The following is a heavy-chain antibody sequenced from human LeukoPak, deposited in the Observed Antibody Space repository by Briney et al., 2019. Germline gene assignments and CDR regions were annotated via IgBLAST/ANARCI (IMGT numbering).Heavy chain of an antibody. D-gene: IGHD6-19*01. V-gene: IGHV3-30*03. CDR2: ISYDGSNK. Sequence: GGSLRLSCAASGFTFSNYDMHWVRQAPGKGLEWVALISYDGSNKYYVDSVKGRFTISRDNSKNTLYLQMNSLRAEDTAVYYCARDRAAVAGLDYWGQGTLVTVSS. J-gene: IGHJ4*02. CDR1: GFTFSNYD. CDR3: ARDRAAVAGLDY.